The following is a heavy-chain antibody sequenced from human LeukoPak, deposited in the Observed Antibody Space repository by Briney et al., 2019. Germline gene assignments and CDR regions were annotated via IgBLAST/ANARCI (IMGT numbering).Heavy chain of an antibody. Sequence: SLTXTVSGGSISTYYWSWIRQPPGKGLEWIGYMYNSGSTNYNPSLKSRVTISIDTSKNQVSLRLSSVTAADTAVYYCARQGSGGRSFDVWGQGTXVTXXS. CDR2: MYNSGST. V-gene: IGHV4-59*08. J-gene: IGHJ3*01. CDR1: GGSISTYY. CDR3: ARQGSGGRSFDV. D-gene: IGHD1-26*01.